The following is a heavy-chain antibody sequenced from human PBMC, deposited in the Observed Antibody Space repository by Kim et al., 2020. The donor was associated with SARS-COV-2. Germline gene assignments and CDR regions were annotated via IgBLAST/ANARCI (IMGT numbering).Heavy chain of an antibody. CDR1: GGSISSYY. V-gene: IGHV4-59*13. CDR2: IYYSGST. J-gene: IGHJ6*02. D-gene: IGHD5-12*01. CDR3: ARGGSGYGFNYYYYYGMDV. Sequence: SETLSLTCTVSGGSISSYYWSWIRQPPGKGLEWIGYIYYSGSTNYNPSLKSRVTISVDTSKNQFSLKLSSVTAADTAVYYCARGGSGYGFNYYYYYGMDVWGQGTTVTVSS.